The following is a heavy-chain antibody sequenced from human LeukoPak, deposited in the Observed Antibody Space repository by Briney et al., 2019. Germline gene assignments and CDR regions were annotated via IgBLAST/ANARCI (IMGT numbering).Heavy chain of an antibody. CDR2: IKSKTDGGTT. CDR3: TTDPYYYDTVRNYFDY. Sequence: GGSLRLSCAASGFTFSSYAMSGVRQAPGRGLEWVGRIKSKTDGGTTDYAAPVKGRFTISRDDSKNTLYLQMNSLKTEDTAVYYCTTDPYYYDTVRNYFDYWGQGTLVTVSS. CDR1: GFTFSSYA. D-gene: IGHD3-22*01. V-gene: IGHV3-15*01. J-gene: IGHJ4*02.